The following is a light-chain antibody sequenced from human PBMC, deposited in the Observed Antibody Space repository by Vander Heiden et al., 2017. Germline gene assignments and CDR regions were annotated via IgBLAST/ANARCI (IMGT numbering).Light chain of an antibody. CDR2: VGS. J-gene: IGKJ2*01. V-gene: IGKV2-28*01. CDR1: QRVLHSIGYNY. CDR3: MQTQQTPQT. Sequence: DIVMADSRLSLCVSTGKTASISCRSSQRVLHSIGYNYVDWYLKKPGQSPQLLNDVGSNRACGAPDRCSGRGAGTDFILKISRVEAEDVGVYYCMQTQQTPQTFGQGTKLEIK.